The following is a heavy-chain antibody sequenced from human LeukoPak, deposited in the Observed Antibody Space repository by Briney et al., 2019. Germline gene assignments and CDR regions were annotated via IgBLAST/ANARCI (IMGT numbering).Heavy chain of an antibody. V-gene: IGHV4-31*03. Sequence: PSETLSLTCTVSGGSVSSGSYYWSWIRQHPGKGLEWIGYIHHSGSTYYNPSLKSRVIISVDTSKNQFSLKLNSVTAADTAVYYCARISVAGTVSVDYWGQGTLVTVSS. CDR3: ARISVAGTVSVDY. J-gene: IGHJ4*02. CDR2: IHHSGST. CDR1: GGSVSSGSYY. D-gene: IGHD6-19*01.